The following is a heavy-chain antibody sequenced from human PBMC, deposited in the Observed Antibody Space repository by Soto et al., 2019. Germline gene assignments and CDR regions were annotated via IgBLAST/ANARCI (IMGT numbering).Heavy chain of an antibody. J-gene: IGHJ4*02. CDR3: AGDGYIAAAGPFDC. CDR1: GGTFSSYA. CDR2: IIPIFGTA. D-gene: IGHD6-13*01. Sequence: QVQLGQSGAEVKKPGSSVKVSCKASGGTFSSYAISWVRQAPGQGLEWMGGIIPIFGTANYAQKFQGRVTITADESTRTAYMELSSLRSEDKAVYYCAGDGYIAAAGPFDCWGQGTLVTVSS. V-gene: IGHV1-69*01.